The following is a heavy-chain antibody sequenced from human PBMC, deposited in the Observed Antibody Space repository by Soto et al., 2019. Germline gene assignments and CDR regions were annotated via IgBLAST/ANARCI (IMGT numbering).Heavy chain of an antibody. CDR1: GYTFTSYD. D-gene: IGHD3-10*01. Sequence: QVQLVQSGAEVKKPGASVKVSCKASGYTFTSYDINWVRQATGQGLEWMGWMNPNSGNTGYAQKSQGRATMTRNTSISTAYMELSSLRSEDTAVYYCARGHGKGVAIGLYGMDVWGQGTTVTVSS. J-gene: IGHJ6*02. CDR3: ARGHGKGVAIGLYGMDV. CDR2: MNPNSGNT. V-gene: IGHV1-8*01.